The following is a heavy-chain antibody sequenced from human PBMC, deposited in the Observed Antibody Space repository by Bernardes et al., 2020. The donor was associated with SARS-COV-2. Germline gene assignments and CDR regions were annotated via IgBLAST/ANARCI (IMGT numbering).Heavy chain of an antibody. J-gene: IGHJ3*02. V-gene: IGHV5-51*01. D-gene: IGHD2-2*01. CDR3: ARYCSTATCATPYAFDI. Sequence: GESRKISCKASGYSFSSSTYIFTTYWVGWVRQLPGKGLEWMGIIYPGDAATRYGPSFQGQVTISVDKSIDTAYLQWSSLKASDTAMYYCARYCSTATCATPYAFDIWGQGTMVTVSS. CDR2: IYPGDAAT. CDR1: GYSFSSSTYIFTTYW.